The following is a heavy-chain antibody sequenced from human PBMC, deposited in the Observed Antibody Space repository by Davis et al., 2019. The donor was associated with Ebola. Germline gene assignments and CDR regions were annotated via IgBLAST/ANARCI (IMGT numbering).Heavy chain of an antibody. CDR1: GFTFSSYE. CDR3: AGGQTTVTTGWFDP. Sequence: GGSLRLSCAASGFTFSSYEMNWVRQAPGKGLEWVSYISSSGSTIYYADSVKGRFTISRDNPKNSLYLQMNSLRAEDTAVYYCAGGQTTVTTGWFDPWGQGTLVTVSS. CDR2: ISSSGSTI. J-gene: IGHJ5*02. D-gene: IGHD4-17*01. V-gene: IGHV3-48*03.